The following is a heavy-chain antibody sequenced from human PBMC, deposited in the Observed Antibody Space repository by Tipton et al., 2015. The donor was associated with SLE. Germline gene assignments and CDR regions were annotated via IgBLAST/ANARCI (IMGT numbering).Heavy chain of an antibody. V-gene: IGHV4-39*07. J-gene: IGHJ3*02. CDR3: ARDSSGSYYDAFDI. CDR2: IYFSGST. CDR1: GNSITSGDYF. D-gene: IGHD1-26*01. Sequence: TLSLTCTVSGNSITSGDYFWGWIRQPPGKGLEWIGSIYFSGSTYYNPSLKSRVTISLDTSNNQFSLRLTSVTAADTAVYYCARDSSGSYYDAFDIWGQGTMVTVSS.